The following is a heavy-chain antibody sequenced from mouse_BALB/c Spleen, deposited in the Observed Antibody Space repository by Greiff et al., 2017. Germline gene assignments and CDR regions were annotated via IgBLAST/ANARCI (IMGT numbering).Heavy chain of an antibody. CDR1: GFNIKDTY. Sequence: EVQLVESGAELVKPGASVKLSCTASGFNIKDTYMHWVKQRPEQGLEWIGRIDPANGNTKYDPKFQGKATITADTSSNTAYLQLSSLTSEDTAVYYCARSGSTMITTGYYFDYWGQGTTLTVSS. J-gene: IGHJ2*01. CDR2: IDPANGNT. V-gene: IGHV14-3*02. CDR3: ARSGSTMITTGYYFDY. D-gene: IGHD2-4*01.